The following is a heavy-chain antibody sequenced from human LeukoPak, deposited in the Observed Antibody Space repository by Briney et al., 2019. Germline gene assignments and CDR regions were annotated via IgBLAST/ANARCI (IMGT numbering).Heavy chain of an antibody. CDR1: GGSFSGYY. V-gene: IGHV4-34*01. D-gene: IGHD2/OR15-2a*01. CDR2: INHSGST. CDR3: ARDKIGGINFDY. Sequence: PSETLSLTCAVYGGSFSGYYWSGIRQPPGKGLEWIGKINHSGSTNYNPSLKSRVTISVDTSKNQFSLKVSSVTAADTAVYYCARDKIGGINFDYWGQGTLITVSA. J-gene: IGHJ4*02.